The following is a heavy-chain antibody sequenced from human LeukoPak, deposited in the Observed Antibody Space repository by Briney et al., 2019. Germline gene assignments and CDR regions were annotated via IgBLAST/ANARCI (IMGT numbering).Heavy chain of an antibody. CDR3: ARVHRYSSGWSHVRPYSWFDP. J-gene: IGHJ5*02. CDR1: GFTFSSYS. Sequence: PGGSLRLSCAASGFTFSSYSMNWVRQPPGKGLEWIGEINHSGSTNYNPSLKSRVTISVDTSKNQFSLKLSSVTAADTAVYYCARVHRYSSGWSHVRPYSWFDPWGQGTLVTVSS. CDR2: INHSGST. D-gene: IGHD6-19*01. V-gene: IGHV4-34*01.